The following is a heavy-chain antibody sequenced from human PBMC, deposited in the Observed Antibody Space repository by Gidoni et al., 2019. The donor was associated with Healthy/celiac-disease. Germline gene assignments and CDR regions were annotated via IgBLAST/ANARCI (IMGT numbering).Heavy chain of an antibody. D-gene: IGHD2-15*01. CDR3: ARDNLVRVVGTYYGMDV. CDR2: ISSSSSYI. Sequence: LEWVSSISSSSSYIYYADSVKGRFTISRDNAKNSLYLQMNSLRAEDTAVYYCARDNLVRVVGTYYGMDVWGQGTTVTVSS. V-gene: IGHV3-21*01. J-gene: IGHJ6*02.